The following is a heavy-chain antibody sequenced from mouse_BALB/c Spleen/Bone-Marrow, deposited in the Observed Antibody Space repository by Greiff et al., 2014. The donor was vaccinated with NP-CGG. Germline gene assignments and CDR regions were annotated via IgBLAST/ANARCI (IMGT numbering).Heavy chain of an antibody. J-gene: IGHJ4*01. CDR1: GYTFTNYW. Sequence: VQLQQSGAELVRPGASVKLSCKASGYTFTNYWINWVKQRPGQGLGWIGNIYPSGSYTNYNQKFKDKATLTVDKSSSTAYMQLSSPTSEDSAVYYCTRWLPYAMDYWGQGTSVTVSS. CDR2: IYPSGSYT. D-gene: IGHD2-2*01. V-gene: IGHV1-69*02. CDR3: TRWLPYAMDY.